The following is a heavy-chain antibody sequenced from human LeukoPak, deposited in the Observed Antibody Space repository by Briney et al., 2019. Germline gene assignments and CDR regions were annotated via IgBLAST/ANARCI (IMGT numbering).Heavy chain of an antibody. Sequence: SETLSLTCTVSGGSISSSSYYWGWIRQPPGKGLEWIGSIYYSGSTYYNPSLKSRVTISVDTSKNQFSLKLSSVTAADTAVYYCARDAGSYQFLFDIWGQGTMVTVSS. CDR1: GGSISSSSYY. J-gene: IGHJ3*02. V-gene: IGHV4-39*02. D-gene: IGHD1-26*01. CDR2: IYYSGST. CDR3: ARDAGSYQFLFDI.